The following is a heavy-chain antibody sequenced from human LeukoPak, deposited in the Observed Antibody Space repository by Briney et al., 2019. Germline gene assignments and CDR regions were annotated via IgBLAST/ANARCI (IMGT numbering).Heavy chain of an antibody. CDR2: IYTSGST. CDR1: GGSISSYY. Sequence: PSETLSLICTVSGGSISSYYWSWIRQPAGKGLEWIGRIYTSGSTNYNPSLKSRVTMSVDTSKNQFSLKLSSVTAADTAVYYCARGTGRADLTYFDYWGQGTLVTVSS. V-gene: IGHV4-4*07. D-gene: IGHD2-8*02. J-gene: IGHJ4*02. CDR3: ARGTGRADLTYFDY.